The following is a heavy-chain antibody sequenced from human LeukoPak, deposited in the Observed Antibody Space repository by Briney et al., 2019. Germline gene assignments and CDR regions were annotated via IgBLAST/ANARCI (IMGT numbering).Heavy chain of an antibody. D-gene: IGHD6-13*01. CDR3: ASGPYPAAGTDHQFDY. V-gene: IGHV4-59*01. Sequence: SETLSLTCTVSGASISSYYWSWIRQPPGEGLEWIGYIFYRGSTNYNPSLKSRVTISVDTSKNQFSLKLSSVTAADTAVYYCASGPYPAAGTDHQFDYWGQGILVTFFS. CDR1: GASISSYY. CDR2: IFYRGST. J-gene: IGHJ4*02.